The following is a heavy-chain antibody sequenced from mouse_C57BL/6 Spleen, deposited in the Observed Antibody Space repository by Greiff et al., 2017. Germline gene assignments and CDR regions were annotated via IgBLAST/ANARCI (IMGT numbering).Heavy chain of an antibody. CDR2: INPYNGDT. Sequence: VQLQQSGPELVKPGDSVKISCKASGYSFTGYFMNWVMQSHGKSLEWIGRINPYNGDTFYNQKFKGKATLTVDKSSSTAYMELRSLTSEDSAVYYCARGFYYGSSHAYFDVWGTGTTVTVSS. CDR1: GYSFTGYF. CDR3: ARGFYYGSSHAYFDV. D-gene: IGHD1-1*01. V-gene: IGHV1-20*01. J-gene: IGHJ1*03.